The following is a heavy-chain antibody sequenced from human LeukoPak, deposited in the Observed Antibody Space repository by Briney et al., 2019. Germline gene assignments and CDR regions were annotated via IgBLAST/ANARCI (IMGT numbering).Heavy chain of an antibody. Sequence: GASVTVSCTASGGTFSSYAISWVRQAPGQGLEWMGGIIPIFGTANYAQKFQGRVTITTDESTSTAYMELSSLRSEDTAVYYCARDQAPYDSSGYYFYWGQGTLVTVSS. CDR2: IIPIFGTA. CDR1: GGTFSSYA. J-gene: IGHJ4*02. D-gene: IGHD3-22*01. V-gene: IGHV1-69*05. CDR3: ARDQAPYDSSGYYFY.